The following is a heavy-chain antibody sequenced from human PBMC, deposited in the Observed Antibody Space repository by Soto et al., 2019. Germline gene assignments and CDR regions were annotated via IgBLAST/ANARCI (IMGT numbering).Heavy chain of an antibody. J-gene: IGHJ6*02. CDR1: GFTFSSYA. CDR2: ISYDGSNK. V-gene: IGHV3-30-3*01. Sequence: QVQLVESGGGVVQPGRSLRLSCAASGFTFSSYAMHWVRQAPGKGLEWVAVISYDGSNKYYADSVKGRFTISRDNPKNTLYLQMNSLRAEDTAVYYCARDRGYSSSWYYYGMDVWGQGTTVTVSS. CDR3: ARDRGYSSSWYYYGMDV. D-gene: IGHD6-13*01.